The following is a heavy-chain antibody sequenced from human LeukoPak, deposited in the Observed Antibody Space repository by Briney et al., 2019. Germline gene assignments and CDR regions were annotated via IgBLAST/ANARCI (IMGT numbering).Heavy chain of an antibody. V-gene: IGHV3-7*01. D-gene: IGHD3-9*01. CDR2: IKQDGSEK. CDR1: GFTFSSYG. J-gene: IGHJ6*03. Sequence: GGSLRLSCAASGFTFSSYGMHWVRQAPGKGLEWVANIKQDGSEKYYVDSVKGRFTLSRDNAKNSLYLQMNSLRAEDTAVYYCARRYYDILTGKKTYYYYYMDVWGKGTTVTVSS. CDR3: ARRYYDILTGKKTYYYYYMDV.